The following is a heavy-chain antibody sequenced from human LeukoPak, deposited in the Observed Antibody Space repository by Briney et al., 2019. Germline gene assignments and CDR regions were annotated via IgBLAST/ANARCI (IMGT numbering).Heavy chain of an antibody. CDR2: ISYDGSNK. J-gene: IGHJ4*02. V-gene: IGHV3-30-3*01. Sequence: PGGSLSLSCAAPGFTFSSYAMHWVRQAPGKGLEWVAVISYDGSNKYYADSVKGRFTISRDNSKNTLYLQMNSLRAEDTAVYYCARAPDRPYFDYWGQGTLVTVSS. CDR3: ARAPDRPYFDY. D-gene: IGHD6-6*01. CDR1: GFTFSSYA.